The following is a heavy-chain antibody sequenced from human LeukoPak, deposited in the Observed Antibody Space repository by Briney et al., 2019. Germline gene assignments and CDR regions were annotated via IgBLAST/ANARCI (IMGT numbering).Heavy chain of an antibody. CDR3: ARDLRSCSGGECYEYKWFDP. Sequence: ASVKVSCKASGYTFTNYGFSWVRQAPGQGLEWMGWISAYNGNTNYAHKLQGRVTMTTDTSTSTAYMELRGLRSDDTAMYYCARDLRSCSGGECYEYKWFDPWGQGTLVTVSS. V-gene: IGHV1-18*01. J-gene: IGHJ5*02. D-gene: IGHD2-21*01. CDR2: ISAYNGNT. CDR1: GYTFTNYG.